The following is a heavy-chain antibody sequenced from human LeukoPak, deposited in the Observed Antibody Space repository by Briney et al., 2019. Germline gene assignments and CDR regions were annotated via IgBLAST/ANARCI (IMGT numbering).Heavy chain of an antibody. CDR2: INWNGGRT. CDR3: ARVGSRGRDYYYYYYMDV. CDR1: GFTFDDYG. J-gene: IGHJ6*03. D-gene: IGHD1-26*01. Sequence: GGSLRLSCAASGFTFDDYGMSWVRQAPGKGLEWVSGINWNGGRTGYADSVKGRFSISRDNAKNSLYLQMNSLRAEDTALYYCARVGSRGRDYYYYYYMDVWGKGTRSPSP. V-gene: IGHV3-20*04.